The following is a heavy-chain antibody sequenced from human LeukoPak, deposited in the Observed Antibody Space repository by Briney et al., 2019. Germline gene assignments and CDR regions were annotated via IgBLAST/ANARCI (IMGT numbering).Heavy chain of an antibody. CDR2: INHSGST. Sequence: SETLSLTCAVYGGSFSGYYWSWIRQPPGKGLEWIGEINHSGSTNYNPSLKSRVTISVDTSKNQFSLKLSSVTAADTAVYYCARDPGIYDSSGYFFDYWGQGTLVTVSS. CDR3: ARDPGIYDSSGYFFDY. J-gene: IGHJ4*02. CDR1: GGSFSGYY. D-gene: IGHD3-22*01. V-gene: IGHV4-34*01.